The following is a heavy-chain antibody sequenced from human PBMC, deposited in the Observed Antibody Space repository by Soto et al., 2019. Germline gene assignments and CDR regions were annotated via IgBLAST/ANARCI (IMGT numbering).Heavy chain of an antibody. D-gene: IGHD3-9*01. V-gene: IGHV4-59*01. CDR2: IYYSGST. Sequence: QVQLQESGPGLVKPSETLSLTCTVSGGSISSYYWSWIRQPPGKGLEWIGYIYYSGSTNYNPSLKSRVTISVDTSKNQFSLKLSSVTDADTAVYYCARAGRAYYDILTGYMGLDYWDQGTLVTVSS. CDR3: ARAGRAYYDILTGYMGLDY. CDR1: GGSISSYY. J-gene: IGHJ4*02.